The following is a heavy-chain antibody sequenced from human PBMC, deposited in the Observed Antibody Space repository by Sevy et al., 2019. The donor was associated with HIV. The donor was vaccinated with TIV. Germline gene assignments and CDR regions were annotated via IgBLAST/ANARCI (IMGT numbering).Heavy chain of an antibody. D-gene: IGHD2-2*01. V-gene: IGHV3-7*03. CDR2: INQDGSKK. CDR1: GFTFRTYW. J-gene: IGHJ4*02. Sequence: GGSLRLSCEASGFTFRTYWLTWVRQVPGKGLEWVANINQDGSKKYFVDSVKGRFTISRDNAKNSVYLQMNSLRADDTAVYYCVREIGSRDSYWGQGTLVTVSS. CDR3: VREIGSRDSY.